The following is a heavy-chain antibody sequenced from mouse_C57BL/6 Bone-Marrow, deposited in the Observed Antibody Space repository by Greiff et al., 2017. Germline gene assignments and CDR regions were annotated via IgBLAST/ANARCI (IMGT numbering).Heavy chain of an antibody. CDR1: GYTFTSYG. D-gene: IGHD1-1*01. CDR3: ARSDYYGSSWFAY. Sequence: VQLQQSGAELARPGASVKLSCKASGYTFTSYGISCVKQRTGQGLEWIGEIYPRSGNTYYNEKFKGKATLTADKSSSTAYMELRSLTSEDSAVYFCARSDYYGSSWFAYWGQGTLVTVSA. J-gene: IGHJ3*01. V-gene: IGHV1-81*01. CDR2: IYPRSGNT.